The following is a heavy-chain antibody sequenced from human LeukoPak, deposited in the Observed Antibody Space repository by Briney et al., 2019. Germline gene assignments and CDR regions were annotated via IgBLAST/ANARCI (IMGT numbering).Heavy chain of an antibody. CDR2: IYYSGST. CDR1: GGSISSGDYY. Sequence: PSETLSLTCTVSGGSISSGDYYWSWIRQPPGKGLEWIGYIYYSGSTYYNPSLKSRVTISVDTSKNQFSLKLSSVTAADTAVYYCAREDYGDYKARFDYWGQGTLVTVSS. CDR3: AREDYGDYKARFDY. D-gene: IGHD4-17*01. V-gene: IGHV4-30-4*01. J-gene: IGHJ4*02.